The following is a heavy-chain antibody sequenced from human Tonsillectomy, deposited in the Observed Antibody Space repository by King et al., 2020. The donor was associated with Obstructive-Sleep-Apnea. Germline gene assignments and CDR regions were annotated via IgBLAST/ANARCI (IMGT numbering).Heavy chain of an antibody. CDR2: INIDGSST. Sequence: VQLVESGGGLVQPGGSLRLSCAASGFTFSTYWMHWVRQVPGKGLVWVSRINIDGSSTSYADSVKGRFTIARDNAKNTLYLQMNSLRAEDTAVYYCVRDMVLMVYEMGDYFYGMDVWGQGTTVTVSS. J-gene: IGHJ6*02. D-gene: IGHD2-8*01. V-gene: IGHV3-74*01. CDR3: VRDMVLMVYEMGDYFYGMDV. CDR1: GFTFSTYW.